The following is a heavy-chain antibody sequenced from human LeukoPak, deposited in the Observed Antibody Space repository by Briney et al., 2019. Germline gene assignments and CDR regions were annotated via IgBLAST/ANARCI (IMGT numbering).Heavy chain of an antibody. Sequence: PGGSLRLSCAASGFTFTSCTMSWVRQAPGKGLEWVSDIRGSGDNTYYADSVKGRFTISRDNSKNTLYLQMNSLRAEDTAVYFCAKGGSCRVQAYFDYWGQGALVTVSS. CDR1: GFTFTSCT. D-gene: IGHD3-16*01. V-gene: IGHV3-23*01. J-gene: IGHJ4*02. CDR3: AKGGSCRVQAYFDY. CDR2: IRGSGDNT.